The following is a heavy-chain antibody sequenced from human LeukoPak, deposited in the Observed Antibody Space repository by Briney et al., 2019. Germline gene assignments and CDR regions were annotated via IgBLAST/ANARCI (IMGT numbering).Heavy chain of an antibody. CDR2: FGSTGTI. Sequence: GGSLRLSCAASGFTFSTYAMNWIRQAPGKGLEWVAYFGSTGTIHYADSMRGRFTISRDNAEMSLFLQMNSLRVEDTAVYYCARRPFGADYWGQGTLVTVSS. D-gene: IGHD3-10*01. CDR3: ARRPFGADY. V-gene: IGHV3-48*03. J-gene: IGHJ4*02. CDR1: GFTFSTYA.